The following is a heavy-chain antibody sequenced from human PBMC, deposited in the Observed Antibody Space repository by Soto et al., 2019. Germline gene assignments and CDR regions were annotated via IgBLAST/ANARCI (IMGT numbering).Heavy chain of an antibody. CDR2: ISYDGSNK. J-gene: IGHJ5*02. V-gene: IGHV3-30-3*01. CDR1: GFTFSSYA. CDR3: ARDWGGSQTGGWFDP. D-gene: IGHD2-15*01. Sequence: GGSLRLSCAASGFTFSSYAMHWVRQAPGKGLEWVAVISYDGSNKYYADSVKGRFTISRGNSKNTLYLQMNSLRAEDTAVYYCARDWGGSQTGGWFDPWGQGTLVTVSS.